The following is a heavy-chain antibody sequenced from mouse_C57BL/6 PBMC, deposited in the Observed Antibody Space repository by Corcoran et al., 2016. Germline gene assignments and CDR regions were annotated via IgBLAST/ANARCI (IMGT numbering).Heavy chain of an antibody. J-gene: IGHJ4*01. Sequence: QVQLQQSGAELVRPGTSVKMSCKASGYTFTNYWIGWAKQRPGHGLEWIGDIYPGGGYTNYNEKFKGKATLTADKSSSTAYMQFSSLTSEDSAIYYCARHSSWAMDYWGQGTSVTVSS. D-gene: IGHD3-1*01. CDR3: ARHSSWAMDY. CDR2: IYPGGGYT. V-gene: IGHV1-63*01. CDR1: GYTFTNYW.